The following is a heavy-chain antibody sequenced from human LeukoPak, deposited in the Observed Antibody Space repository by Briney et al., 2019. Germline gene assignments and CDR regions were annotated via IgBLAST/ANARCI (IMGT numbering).Heavy chain of an antibody. V-gene: IGHV3-48*04. CDR1: GFTFSSYS. J-gene: IGHJ4*02. Sequence: GGSLRLSCAASGFTFSSYSMNWVRQAPGKVLEWVSFISSSSSTIYYADSVKGRFTISRDNAKNSLYLQMNSLRAEDTAVYYRARDRGGSYSAIDYWGQGTLVTVSS. CDR2: ISSSSSTI. CDR3: ARDRGGSYSAIDY. D-gene: IGHD1-26*01.